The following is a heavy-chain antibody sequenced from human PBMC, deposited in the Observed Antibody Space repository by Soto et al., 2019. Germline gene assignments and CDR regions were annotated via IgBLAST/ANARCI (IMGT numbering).Heavy chain of an antibody. D-gene: IGHD2-21*02. V-gene: IGHV1-69*06. CDR1: GGTFSSYA. J-gene: IGHJ4*02. CDR2: IIPIFGTA. Sequence: QVQLVQSGAGVKKPGSSVKVSCKASGGTFSSYAISWVRQAPGQGPEWMGGIIPIFGTANYAQKFQGRVTITADKSTSTAYVELRSLRSEDTAVYYCARICGGDCYSRSYFDYWGQGALVTVS. CDR3: ARICGGDCYSRSYFDY.